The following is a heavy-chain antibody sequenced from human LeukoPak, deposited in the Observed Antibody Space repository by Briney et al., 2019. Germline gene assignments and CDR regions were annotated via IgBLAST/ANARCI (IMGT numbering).Heavy chain of an antibody. CDR2: ISGSGGST. V-gene: IGHV3-23*01. D-gene: IGHD3-10*01. J-gene: IGHJ4*02. CDR1: GFTFSSYA. Sequence: GGSLRLSRAASGFTFSSYAMSWVRQAPGKGLEWVSAISGSGGSTYYADSVKGRFTISRDNSKNTLYLQMNSLRAEDRAVYYCARYDGGSGPFDYWGQGTLVTVSS. CDR3: ARYDGGSGPFDY.